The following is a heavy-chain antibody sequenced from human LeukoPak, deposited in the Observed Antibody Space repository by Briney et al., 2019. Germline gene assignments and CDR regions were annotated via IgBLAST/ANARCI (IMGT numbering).Heavy chain of an antibody. V-gene: IGHV3-66*04. CDR3: ARLSANSRAHFLDY. J-gene: IGHJ4*02. CDR2: IYRGGST. D-gene: IGHD2/OR15-2a*01. Sequence: GGSLRLSCAASGFTVVSIYMSWVRQAPGKGLEWVSIIYRGGSTNYADSVKGRFTISRDTSKNTLYLQMNSLRAEDTAVYYCARLSANSRAHFLDYWGQGTLVTVSS. CDR1: GFTVVSIY.